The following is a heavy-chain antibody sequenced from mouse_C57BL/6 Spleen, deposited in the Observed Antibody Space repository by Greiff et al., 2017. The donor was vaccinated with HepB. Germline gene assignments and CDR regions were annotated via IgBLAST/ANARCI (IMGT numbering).Heavy chain of an antibody. J-gene: IGHJ4*01. CDR2: IYPRSGNT. V-gene: IGHV1-81*01. CDR1: GYTFTSYG. CDR3: ARRGYDYDGAYGMDY. Sequence: VQLQQSGAELARPGASVKLSCKASGYTFTSYGISWVKQRTGQGLEWIGEIYPRSGNTYYNEKFKGKATLTADKSSSTAYMELRSLTSEDSAVYFRARRGYDYDGAYGMDYWGQGTSVTVSS. D-gene: IGHD2-4*01.